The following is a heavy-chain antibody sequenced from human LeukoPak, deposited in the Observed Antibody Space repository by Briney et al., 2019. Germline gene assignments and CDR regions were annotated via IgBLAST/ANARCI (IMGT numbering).Heavy chain of an antibody. Sequence: SETLSLTCTVSGGSISSSSYYWGWIRQPPGKGLEWIGSIYYSGSTYYNSSLKSRVTISVDTSRNHFSLKLSAVTAADTAVYYCASSKSYDFWSGYSASAFDIWGQGTMVTASS. D-gene: IGHD3-3*01. J-gene: IGHJ3*02. CDR3: ASSKSYDFWSGYSASAFDI. CDR2: IYYSGST. CDR1: GGSISSSSYY. V-gene: IGHV4-39*02.